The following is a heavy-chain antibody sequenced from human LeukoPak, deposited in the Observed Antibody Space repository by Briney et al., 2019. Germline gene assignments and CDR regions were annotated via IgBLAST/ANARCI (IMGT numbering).Heavy chain of an antibody. CDR2: INHSGST. J-gene: IGHJ6*02. CDR1: GGSFGGYY. CDR3: ARGAMVAATRSYYYGMDV. Sequence: KPSETLSLTCAVYGGSFGGYYWSWIRQPPGKGLEWIGEINHSGSTNYNPSLKSRVTISVDTSKNQFSLKLSSVTAADTAVYFCARGAMVAATRSYYYGMDVWGQGTTVTVSS. V-gene: IGHV4-34*01. D-gene: IGHD2-15*01.